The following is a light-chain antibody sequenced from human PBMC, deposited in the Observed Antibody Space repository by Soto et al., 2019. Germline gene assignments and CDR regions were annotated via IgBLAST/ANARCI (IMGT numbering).Light chain of an antibody. J-gene: IGKJ5*01. CDR3: QQYENLPT. V-gene: IGKV1-33*01. CDR1: QNINNY. Sequence: DIQMTQTPSTLSGSVGDRVTITCQASQNINNYLNWYQQKPGRAPKLLIYDASNLEAGVPSRFRGSGSGTDFTFTISRLQPEDIATYYCQQYENLPTFGQGTLLAVK. CDR2: DAS.